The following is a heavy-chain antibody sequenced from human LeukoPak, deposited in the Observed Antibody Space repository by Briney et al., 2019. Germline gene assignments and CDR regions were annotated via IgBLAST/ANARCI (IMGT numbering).Heavy chain of an antibody. J-gene: IGHJ4*02. Sequence: SETLSLTCAVYGGSFSGYYWSWIRQPPGKGLEWIGEINHSGSTNYNPSLKSRVTISVDTSKNQFSLKLSSVTAADTAVYYCARDSEFYDGSNYTYYFDLWGQGTLVTVS. CDR3: ARDSEFYDGSNYTYYFDL. V-gene: IGHV4-34*01. D-gene: IGHD5-24*01. CDR1: GGSFSGYY. CDR2: INHSGST.